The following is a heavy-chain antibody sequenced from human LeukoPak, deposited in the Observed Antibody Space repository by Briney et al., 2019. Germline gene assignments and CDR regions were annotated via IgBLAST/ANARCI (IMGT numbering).Heavy chain of an antibody. CDR1: AGSISSYY. J-gene: IGHJ4*02. Sequence: SETLSLTCTVSAGSISSYYWSWIRHPPGKGLEWIGYIYTSGSTNYNPSLKSRVTISVDTSKNQFSLKLSSVTAADTAVYYCARGYSGYDSLFFYWGQGTLVTVSS. CDR2: IYTSGST. V-gene: IGHV4-4*09. D-gene: IGHD5-12*01. CDR3: ARGYSGYDSLFFY.